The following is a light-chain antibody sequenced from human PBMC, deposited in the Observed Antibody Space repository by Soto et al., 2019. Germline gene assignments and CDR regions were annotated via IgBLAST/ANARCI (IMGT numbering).Light chain of an antibody. V-gene: IGKV4-1*01. CDR1: QSVLYSSNNRNY. CDR3: QQYYSTPPT. CDR2: WAS. J-gene: IGKJ1*01. Sequence: DIVMTQSPDSLAVSLGEGATINCKSSQSVLYSSNNRNYLAWYQQKPGQPPKLLIYWASTRESGVPDRFSGSGSGTDCTRTISSLQAEDVAVYYCQQYYSTPPTFGQGTKVEIK.